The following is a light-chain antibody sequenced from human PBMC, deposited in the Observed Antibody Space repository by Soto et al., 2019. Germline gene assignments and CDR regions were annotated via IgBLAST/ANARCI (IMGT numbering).Light chain of an antibody. CDR3: QQYFEWPPMT. CDR2: GAS. J-gene: IGKJ1*01. V-gene: IGKV3-15*01. CDR1: ETVATN. Sequence: EVVMTQSPATLSVSPGERATLSCRASETVATNLAWYQQKPGQAPRLLISGASTRAAGISDRFRGSGSGTEFTLTISSLRSEDSAIYYCQQYFEWPPMTF.